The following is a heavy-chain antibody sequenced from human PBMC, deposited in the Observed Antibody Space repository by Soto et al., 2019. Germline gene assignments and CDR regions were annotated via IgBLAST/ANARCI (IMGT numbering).Heavy chain of an antibody. CDR1: GGSISSSNW. J-gene: IGHJ6*02. D-gene: IGHD2-15*01. Sequence: QVQLQESGPGLVKPSGTLSLTCAVSGGSISSSNWWSWVRQPPGKGLEWIGEIYHSGSTNYNPSLKSRVTLSVDKSKNQFSLKLSSVTAADTAVYYCAISRGYCSGGSCYSSSYYYGMDVWGQGTTVTVSS. V-gene: IGHV4-4*02. CDR3: AISRGYCSGGSCYSSSYYYGMDV. CDR2: IYHSGST.